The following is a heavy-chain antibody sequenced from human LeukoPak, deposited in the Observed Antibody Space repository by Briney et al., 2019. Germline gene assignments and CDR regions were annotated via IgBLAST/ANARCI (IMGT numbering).Heavy chain of an antibody. D-gene: IGHD3-3*01. J-gene: IGHJ4*02. V-gene: IGHV3-23*01. CDR3: AKEAELGGYDFWSGYYWDY. CDR2: ISGSGGST. Sequence: GGSLRLSCAASGFTFSSYAMSWVRQAPGKGLEWVSAISGSGGSTYYADCVKGRFTISRDNSKNTLYLQMDSLRAEDTAVYYCAKEAELGGYDFWSGYYWDYWGQGTLVTVSS. CDR1: GFTFSSYA.